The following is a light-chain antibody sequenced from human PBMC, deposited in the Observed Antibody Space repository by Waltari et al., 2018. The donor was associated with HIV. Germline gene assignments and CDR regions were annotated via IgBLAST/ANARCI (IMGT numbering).Light chain of an antibody. Sequence: SYVLTQPPSVSVAPVKTAKITCVGKNIGTKSVHWYQQKPDQAPVLVIYYNAARPSGVPGRFSGSNSGNTATLTINRVEAGDEADYYCHVWDTISDHGVFGGGSKLTVL. CDR3: HVWDTISDHGV. CDR1: NIGTKS. J-gene: IGLJ3*02. V-gene: IGLV3-21*04. CDR2: YNA.